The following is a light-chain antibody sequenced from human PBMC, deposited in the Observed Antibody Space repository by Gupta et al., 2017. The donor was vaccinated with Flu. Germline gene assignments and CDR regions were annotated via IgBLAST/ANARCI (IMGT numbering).Light chain of an antibody. CDR2: DTD. V-gene: IGLV7-46*01. CDR3: LLTFGGLE. Sequence: PHWFQHKPGKAPKLLVYDTDDKHSGTPAGFSGSLLGGKAALTLSGAEAEDEDDYYCLLTFGGLEFGGGTKLTVL. J-gene: IGLJ3*02.